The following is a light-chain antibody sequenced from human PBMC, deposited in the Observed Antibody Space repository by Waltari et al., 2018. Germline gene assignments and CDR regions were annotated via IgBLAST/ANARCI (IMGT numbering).Light chain of an antibody. CDR2: SSS. Sequence: DIQMTQSPSSLSASVGDTITMSCRASQDIDYSANWFLHTPGRAPKLLITSSSTLHKGVPSRFRGSGYGTAFTLTITSLQPDDFGTYYCLHSLNSQGAFGPGTTV. J-gene: IGKJ3*01. V-gene: IGKV1-39*01. CDR3: LHSLNSQGA. CDR1: QDIDYS.